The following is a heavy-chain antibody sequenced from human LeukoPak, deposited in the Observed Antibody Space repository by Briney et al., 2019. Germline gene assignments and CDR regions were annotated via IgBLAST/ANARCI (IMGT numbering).Heavy chain of an antibody. V-gene: IGHV5-51*01. J-gene: IGHJ4*02. CDR3: ARAGKGQVQPIYYFDY. CDR2: IYPGDSDT. Sequence: GESLKISCKGSGYSFTSYWIGWVRQMPGKGLEWMGIIYPGDSDTRYSPSFQGQVTISADKSISTAYLQWSSLKASDTAMYYCARAGKGQVQPIYYFDYWGQGTLVTVSS. CDR1: GYSFTSYW. D-gene: IGHD1-1*01.